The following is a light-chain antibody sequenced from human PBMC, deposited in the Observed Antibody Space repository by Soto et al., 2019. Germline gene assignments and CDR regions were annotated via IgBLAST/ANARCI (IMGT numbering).Light chain of an antibody. CDR2: AAS. CDR1: QGIRNF. Sequence: DIQMTQSPTSLSASVGDRVTITCRASQGIRNFVAWDQQKPGKAPKLLSYAASTLQSEVPSRFSGSGSGTDFTLPINSLQPEDVATYSCQKYSSVPVFGPGTKVAIK. V-gene: IGKV1-27*01. J-gene: IGKJ3*01. CDR3: QKYSSVPV.